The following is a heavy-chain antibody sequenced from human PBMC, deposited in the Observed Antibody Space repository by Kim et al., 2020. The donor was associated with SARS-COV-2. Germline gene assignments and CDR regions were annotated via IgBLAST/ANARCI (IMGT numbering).Heavy chain of an antibody. D-gene: IGHD3-3*01. J-gene: IGHJ6*03. V-gene: IGHV5-51*01. Sequence: PSFQGQVTISADKSISTAYLQWSSLKASDTAMYYCARRYYDFWSGYYMDVWGQGTTVTVSS. CDR3: ARRYYDFWSGYYMDV.